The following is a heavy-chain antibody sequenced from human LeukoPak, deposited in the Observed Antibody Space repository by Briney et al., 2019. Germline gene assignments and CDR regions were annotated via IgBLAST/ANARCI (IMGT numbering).Heavy chain of an antibody. CDR3: ARGFGGDIVVVPAAIHPAYLGY. D-gene: IGHD2-2*02. J-gene: IGHJ4*02. CDR1: GGTFSSYA. V-gene: IGHV1-69*13. Sequence: GASVKVSCKASGGTFSSYAISWVRQAPGQGLEWMGGIIPIFGTANYAQKFQGRVTITADESTSTAYMELSSLRSEDTAVYYCARGFGGDIVVVPAAIHPAYLGYWGQGTLVTVSS. CDR2: IIPIFGTA.